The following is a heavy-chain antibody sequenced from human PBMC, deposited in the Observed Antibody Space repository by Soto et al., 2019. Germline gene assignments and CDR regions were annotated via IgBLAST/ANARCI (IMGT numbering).Heavy chain of an antibody. CDR1: GGSFTGYY. J-gene: IGHJ6*02. Sequence: QVQLQQWGAGLLKPSETLSLTCAVYGGSFTGYYWTWIRQTPGKGLEWIGEINYRGRSYYNPSLESRISMAVDTSKNKFSLKLRSVTAADTAVYFCVRGQPHRITIFEVVIRSYDYGMDVWGQGTTVTVSS. CDR2: INYRGRS. CDR3: VRGQPHRITIFEVVIRSYDYGMDV. V-gene: IGHV4-34*01. D-gene: IGHD3-3*02.